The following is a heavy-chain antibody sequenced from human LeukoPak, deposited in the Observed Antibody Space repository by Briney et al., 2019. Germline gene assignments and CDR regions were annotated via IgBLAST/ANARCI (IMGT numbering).Heavy chain of an antibody. CDR3: ALRWYSSGWATGVAEYFQH. D-gene: IGHD6-19*01. CDR2: IIPIFGTA. V-gene: IGHV1-69*05. Sequence: SVKVSCKASGGTFISYAVSWVRQAPGQGLEWMGGIIPIFGTANYVQKFQGRVTIPTDESTSTAYMELSSLRSEDTAVYYCALRWYSSGWATGVAEYFQHWGQGTLVTVSS. J-gene: IGHJ1*01. CDR1: GGTFISYA.